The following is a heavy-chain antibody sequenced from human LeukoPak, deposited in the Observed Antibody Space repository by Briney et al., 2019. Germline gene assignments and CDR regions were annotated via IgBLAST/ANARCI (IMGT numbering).Heavy chain of an antibody. J-gene: IGHJ5*02. CDR1: GGSISSGSYY. CDR3: ARALWVGATYWFDP. Sequence: SETLSLTCTVSGGSISSGSYYWSWIRQPAGKGLEWIGRIYTSGSTNYNPSLKSRVTISVDTSKNQFSLKLSSVTAADTAVYYCARALWVGATYWFDPWGQGTLVTVSS. CDR2: IYTSGST. D-gene: IGHD1-26*01. V-gene: IGHV4-61*02.